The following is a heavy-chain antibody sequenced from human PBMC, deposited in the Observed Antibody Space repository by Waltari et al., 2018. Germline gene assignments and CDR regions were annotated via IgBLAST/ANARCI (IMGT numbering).Heavy chain of an antibody. Sequence: QVQLVESGGGVVQPGRSLRLSCAASGFTFSSYAMHWVRQAPGKGLEWVAVISYDGSNKYYADSVKGRLTISRDNSKNTLYLQMNSLRAEDTAVYYCARAQLGSSSSGAFDIWGQGTMVTVSS. CDR1: GFTFSSYA. J-gene: IGHJ3*02. V-gene: IGHV3-30-3*01. D-gene: IGHD6-13*01. CDR3: ARAQLGSSSSGAFDI. CDR2: ISYDGSNK.